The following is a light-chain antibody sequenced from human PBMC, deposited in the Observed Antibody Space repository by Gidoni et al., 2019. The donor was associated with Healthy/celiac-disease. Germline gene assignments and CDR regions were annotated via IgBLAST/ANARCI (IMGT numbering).Light chain of an antibody. V-gene: IGLV2-11*01. CDR1: SSDVGGYNY. CDR2: DVS. J-gene: IGLJ1*01. Sequence: QSALTQPRSVSGSPGQSVTISCTGTSSDVGGYNYVSWYQQHPGKAPKLMIYDVSKRPSGVPDRFSGSKSGNTASLTISGLQAEDEADYYCCSYAGSSYVFGTGTKVTXL. CDR3: CSYAGSSYV.